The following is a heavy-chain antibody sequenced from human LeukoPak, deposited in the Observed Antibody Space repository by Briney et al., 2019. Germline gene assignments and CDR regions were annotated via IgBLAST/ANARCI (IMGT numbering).Heavy chain of an antibody. J-gene: IGHJ3*02. Sequence: ASVKVSCKASGYTFTSYDINWVRQATGQGLEWMGWMNPNSGNTGYAQKFQGRVNITRNTSISTAYMELSSLRSEDTAVYYCARAKCSSTSCYDDAFDIWGQGTMVTVSS. D-gene: IGHD2-2*01. V-gene: IGHV1-8*03. CDR3: ARAKCSSTSCYDDAFDI. CDR2: MNPNSGNT. CDR1: GYTFTSYD.